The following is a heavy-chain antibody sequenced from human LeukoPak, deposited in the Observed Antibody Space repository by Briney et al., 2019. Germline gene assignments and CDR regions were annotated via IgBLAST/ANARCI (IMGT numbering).Heavy chain of an antibody. CDR3: AKDPTHYRVWDDYDSTVLSY. D-gene: IGHD3-22*01. CDR2: IRYDGSNK. J-gene: IGHJ4*02. Sequence: GGTLRLSCAASGFTFSSYGMHWVRQAPGKGLEWAAFIRYDGSNKYYADSVKGRFTISRDNSKNTLYLQMNSLRAADTAVYYCAKDPTHYRVWDDYDSTVLSYWGQGTLVTVSS. CDR1: GFTFSSYG. V-gene: IGHV3-30*02.